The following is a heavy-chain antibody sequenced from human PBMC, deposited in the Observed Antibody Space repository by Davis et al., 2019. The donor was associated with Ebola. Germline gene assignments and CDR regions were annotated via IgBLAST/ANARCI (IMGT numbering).Heavy chain of an antibody. D-gene: IGHD3-22*01. CDR1: GYTFTDYY. CDR3: ARESLPRAFYYDSSGQNAEYFQH. CDR2: INPNSGGT. Sequence: AASVKVSCKASGYTFTDYYMHWVRQAPGQGLEWMGWINPNSGGTNYAQKFQGRVTMTRDTSINTAYMEVSRLRSDDTAVYYCARESLPRAFYYDSSGQNAEYFQHWGQGTLVTVSS. V-gene: IGHV1-2*02. J-gene: IGHJ1*01.